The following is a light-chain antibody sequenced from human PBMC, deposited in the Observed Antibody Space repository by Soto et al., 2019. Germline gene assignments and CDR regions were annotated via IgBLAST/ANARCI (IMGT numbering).Light chain of an antibody. CDR1: QSISTW. Sequence: DIQMTQSPSTLSASVGDRVTITCRASQSISTWLAWYQQKPGKAPKLLIYSASDLESGVPSRFSGAGSGAEFTLTINGLQSEDFATYFCLQHKSYPWTFGQGTKVDIK. CDR2: SAS. CDR3: LQHKSYPWT. J-gene: IGKJ1*01. V-gene: IGKV1-5*03.